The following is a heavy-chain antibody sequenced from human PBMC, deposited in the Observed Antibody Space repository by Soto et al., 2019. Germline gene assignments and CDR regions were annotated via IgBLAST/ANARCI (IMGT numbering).Heavy chain of an antibody. V-gene: IGHV4-59*01. J-gene: IGHJ4*02. CDR3: ARSNVDTAMVWPPTHDY. Sequence: SETLSLTCTVSGGSISSYYWSWIRQPPGKGLEWIGYIYYSGSTNYNPSLKSRVTISVDTSKNQFSLKLSSVTAADTAVYYCARSNVDTAMVWPPTHDYWGQGTLVTVSS. D-gene: IGHD5-18*01. CDR2: IYYSGST. CDR1: GGSISSYY.